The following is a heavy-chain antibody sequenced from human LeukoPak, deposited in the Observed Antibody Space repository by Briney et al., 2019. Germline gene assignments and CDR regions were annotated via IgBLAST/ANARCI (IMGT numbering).Heavy chain of an antibody. J-gene: IGHJ5*02. V-gene: IGHV1-8*01. CDR1: GYTFTSYD. D-gene: IGHD3-16*01. CDR3: ARVPMITLRSANRNWFDP. Sequence: GASVKVSCKASGYTFTSYDINWVRQATGQGLEWMGWMNPNSGNTGYAQNFQGRVTMTRNTSISTAYMELSSLRSEDTAVYYCARVPMITLRSANRNWFDPWGQGTLVTVSS. CDR2: MNPNSGNT.